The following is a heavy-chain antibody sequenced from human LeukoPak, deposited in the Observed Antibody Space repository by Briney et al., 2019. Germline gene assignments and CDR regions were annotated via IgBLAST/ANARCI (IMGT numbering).Heavy chain of an antibody. CDR3: ARGGQGLYYYYGLDV. J-gene: IGHJ6*02. D-gene: IGHD3-22*01. CDR1: GGSIRNYY. Sequence: PSETLSLTCTVSGGSIRNYYRSWIRQPPGEGLEWIAYMYDNGGTTNYNPTLKNRITTSVDTSKNQFSLRLTSVPAADTAVYYCARGGQGLYYYYGLDVWGQGTTVTVSS. V-gene: IGHV4-59*01. CDR2: MYDNGGTT.